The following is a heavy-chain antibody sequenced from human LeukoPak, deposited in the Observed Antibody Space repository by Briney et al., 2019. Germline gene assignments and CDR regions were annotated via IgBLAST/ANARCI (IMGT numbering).Heavy chain of an antibody. V-gene: IGHV1-2*02. Sequence: ASVKVSCKASGYTFTGYYMHWVRQAPGQGLEWMGWINPNSGGTNYAQKFQGRVTMTRDTSISTAYVELSRLRSDDTAVYYCARIGSSSGWSHFDYWGQGTLVTVSS. J-gene: IGHJ4*02. D-gene: IGHD6-19*01. CDR3: ARIGSSSGWSHFDY. CDR1: GYTFTGYY. CDR2: INPNSGGT.